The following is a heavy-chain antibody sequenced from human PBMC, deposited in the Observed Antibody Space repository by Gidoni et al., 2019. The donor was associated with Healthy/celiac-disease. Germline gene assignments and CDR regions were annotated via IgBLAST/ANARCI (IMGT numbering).Heavy chain of an antibody. D-gene: IGHD4-17*01. CDR1: GGSFSGYY. V-gene: IGHV4-34*01. CDR2: INHSGST. J-gene: IGHJ1*01. CDR3: ARGRLPLFQH. Sequence: QVQLQQWGAGLLKPSETLSLTCAVYGGSFSGYYWSWIRQPPGKGLEWIGEINHSGSTNYNPSLKSRVTISVDTSKNQFSLKLSSVTAADTAVYYCARGRLPLFQHWGQGTLVTVSS.